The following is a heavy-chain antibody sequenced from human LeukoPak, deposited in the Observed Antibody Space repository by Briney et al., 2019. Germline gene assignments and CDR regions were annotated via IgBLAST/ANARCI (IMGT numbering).Heavy chain of an antibody. CDR3: TRAITYFYGSVTYDWFDS. CDR2: IKSDGST. Sequence: GGSLRLSCAASGFTFSSYWMHWVRQTPGKGLMWVARIKSDGSTIYADSVQGRFTISRDNAKNMVYLQMNSLRDDDTAIYYCTRAITYFYGSVTYDWFDSWGQGTRVTVSS. D-gene: IGHD3-10*01. CDR1: GFTFSSYW. J-gene: IGHJ5*01. V-gene: IGHV3-74*01.